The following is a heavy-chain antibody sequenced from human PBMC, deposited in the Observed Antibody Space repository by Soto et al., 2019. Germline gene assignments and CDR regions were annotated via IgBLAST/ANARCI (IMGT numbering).Heavy chain of an antibody. CDR1: GGSFSGYY. V-gene: IGHV4-34*01. Sequence: QVQLQQWGAGLLKPSETLSLTCAVYGGSFSGYYWSWIRQPPGKGLEWIGEINHSGSTNYNPSLKSRVTISVDTSKNQFSLKLSSVTAADTAVYYCASRPLGGSLWFFDYWGQGTLVTVSS. D-gene: IGHD1-26*01. J-gene: IGHJ4*02. CDR2: INHSGST. CDR3: ASRPLGGSLWFFDY.